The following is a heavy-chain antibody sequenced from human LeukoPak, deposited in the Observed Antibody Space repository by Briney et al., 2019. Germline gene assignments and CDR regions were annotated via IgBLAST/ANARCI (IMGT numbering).Heavy chain of an antibody. D-gene: IGHD2-2*01. J-gene: IGHJ4*02. CDR2: ISAYNVNT. CDR3: VRDIVVVPAAMGGY. V-gene: IGHV1-18*01. CDR1: GYTFTTYG. Sequence: ASVKVSCKASGYTFTTYGISWARQAPGQGLEWMGWISAYNVNTNYAQNLQGRVTMTTDTSTSIAYMKLMSLRSDDTAVYYCVRDIVVVPAAMGGYWGQGTLLTVSS.